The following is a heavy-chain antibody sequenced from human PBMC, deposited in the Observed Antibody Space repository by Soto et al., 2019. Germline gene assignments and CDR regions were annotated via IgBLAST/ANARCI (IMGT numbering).Heavy chain of an antibody. V-gene: IGHV1-18*01. Sequence: QFQLVQSGAEVKKPGATVKVSCKASGYIVTSFGINWVRQATGQGLEWMGCISEYGDSNYSEKLQDRVSLTTETYTNTAYLELRSLGSDDTGVYYCARGGGAYDVWGQGTKITVSS. CDR3: ARGGGAYDV. CDR2: ISEYGDS. CDR1: GYIVTSFG. J-gene: IGHJ3*01.